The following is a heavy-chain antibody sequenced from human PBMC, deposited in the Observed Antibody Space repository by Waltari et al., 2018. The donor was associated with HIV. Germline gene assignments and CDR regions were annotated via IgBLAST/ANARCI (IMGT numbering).Heavy chain of an antibody. D-gene: IGHD3-3*01. CDR1: DYFIPIGSY. V-gene: IGHV4-38-2*02. CDR2: ISHSGTT. J-gene: IGHJ4*02. Sequence: QVPLQESGPGLVKPSETLSLTFSVSDYFIPIGSYLGWIRQSPGSGLEWIGSISHSGTTVYSPSLKSRITLFRNTSKNQFFLKLTSATAADTAVYYCASTYYDLLEGWYFDFWGQGRLVTVSS. CDR3: ASTYYDLLEGWYFDF.